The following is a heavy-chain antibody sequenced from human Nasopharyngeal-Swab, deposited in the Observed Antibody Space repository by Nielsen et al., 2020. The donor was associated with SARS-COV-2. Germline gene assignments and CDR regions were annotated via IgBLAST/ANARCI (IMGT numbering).Heavy chain of an antibody. CDR3: ARVSTGNYYYYYGMDV. Sequence: WIRQPPGKGLEWVSSISSSSSYIYYADSVKGRFTISRDNAKNSLYLQMNSLRAEDTAVYYCARVSTGNYYYYYGMDVWGQGTTVTVSS. J-gene: IGHJ6*02. D-gene: IGHD4-23*01. V-gene: IGHV3-21*01. CDR2: ISSSSSYI.